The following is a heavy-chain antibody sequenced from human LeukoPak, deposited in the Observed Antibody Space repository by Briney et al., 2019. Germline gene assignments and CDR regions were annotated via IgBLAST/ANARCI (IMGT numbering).Heavy chain of an antibody. Sequence: PSETLSLTCTVSGGSISSYYWSWIRQPPGKGLEWIGYIYYSGSTNYNPSLMSRVTISVDTSKNLSSVTAADTAVYYCARHVTNWGPDYWGQGTLVAVSS. CDR2: IYYSGST. CDR1: GGSISSYY. J-gene: IGHJ4*02. V-gene: IGHV4-59*08. D-gene: IGHD7-27*01. CDR3: ARHVTNWGPDY.